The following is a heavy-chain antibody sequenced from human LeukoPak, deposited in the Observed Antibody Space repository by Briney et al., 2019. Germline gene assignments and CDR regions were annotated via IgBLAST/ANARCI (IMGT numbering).Heavy chain of an antibody. D-gene: IGHD6-13*01. CDR2: FAPEDGET. V-gene: IGHV1-24*01. J-gene: IGHJ4*02. CDR1: GYGLTKLC. CDR3: ARGPMYSSSWYQVDY. Sequence: ASVXXXCXGAGYGLTKLCMHWVRQGPGKGRGGGXGFAPEDGETIYAQKFQGRVTITTNTSISTAYMELSSLRSEDTAVYYCARGPMYSSSWYQVDYWGQGTLVTVSS.